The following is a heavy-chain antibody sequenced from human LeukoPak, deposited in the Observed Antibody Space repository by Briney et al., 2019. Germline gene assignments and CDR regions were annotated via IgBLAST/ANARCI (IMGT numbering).Heavy chain of an antibody. J-gene: IGHJ6*03. CDR1: GYTFTGYY. Sequence: ASVKVSCKASGYTFTGYYMHWVRQAPGQGLEWMGWINPNSGGTNCAQKFQGRVTMTRDTSISTAYMELSSLRSEDTAVYYCARGQEPYYYYYYMDVWGKGTTVTVSS. CDR3: ARGQEPYYYYYYMDV. CDR2: INPNSGGT. D-gene: IGHD1-14*01. V-gene: IGHV1-2*02.